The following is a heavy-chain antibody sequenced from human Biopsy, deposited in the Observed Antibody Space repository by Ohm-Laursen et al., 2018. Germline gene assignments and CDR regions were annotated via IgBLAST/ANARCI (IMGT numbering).Heavy chain of an antibody. Sequence: SVKVSCKAPGGTFSNYGVNWVRQAPGQGLEWLGRNIPILGTGNYAQKFQDRVTVAADTSTSTATMELRGLRSDDTAVYYCATKLTGYFHHWGQGTLVIVSS. D-gene: IGHD3-9*01. CDR2: NIPILGTG. V-gene: IGHV1-69*06. J-gene: IGHJ1*01. CDR3: ATKLTGYFHH. CDR1: GGTFSNYG.